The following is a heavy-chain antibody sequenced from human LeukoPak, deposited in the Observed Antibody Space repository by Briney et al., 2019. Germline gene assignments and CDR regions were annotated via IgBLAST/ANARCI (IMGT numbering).Heavy chain of an antibody. Sequence: PGGSLRLSCAASGFTFSSYGMSWVRQAPGKGLEWVSAISGSGGSTYYADSVKGRFTISRDNSKNSLYLQMNSLRAEDTAVYYCARGSYDYVWGSYRYPHDYWGQGALVTVSS. CDR3: ARGSYDYVWGSYRYPHDY. CDR2: ISGSGGST. D-gene: IGHD3-16*02. CDR1: GFTFSSYG. V-gene: IGHV3-23*01. J-gene: IGHJ4*02.